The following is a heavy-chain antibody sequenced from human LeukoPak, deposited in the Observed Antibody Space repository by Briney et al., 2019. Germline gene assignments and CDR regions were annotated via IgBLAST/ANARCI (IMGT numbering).Heavy chain of an antibody. J-gene: IGHJ4*02. CDR1: GFTVSSNS. Sequence: GGSLRLSCAASGFTVSSNSMSWVRQAPGKGLEWVSVIYSGGSTYYADSVKGKFTISRDNSKNTLYLQMNSLRAEDTAVYYCARAPSTVRSWYYFDYWGQGTPVTVSS. D-gene: IGHD6-13*01. CDR3: ARAPSTVRSWYYFDY. V-gene: IGHV3-66*01. CDR2: IYSGGST.